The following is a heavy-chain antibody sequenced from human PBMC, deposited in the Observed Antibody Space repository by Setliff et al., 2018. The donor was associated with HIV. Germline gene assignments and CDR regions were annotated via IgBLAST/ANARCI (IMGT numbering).Heavy chain of an antibody. CDR1: GYTFTNYW. CDR3: AKSHGDFWSGADAFDI. J-gene: IGHJ3*02. CDR2: IFPGDSDT. D-gene: IGHD3-3*01. Sequence: PGESLKISCKGSGYTFTNYWIGWVRQMPGKGLEWMGIIFPGDSDTRYSPSFQGQVTISADKSINTAYLRWSSLKASDTAIYYCAKSHGDFWSGADAFDIWGQGTMVTVSS. V-gene: IGHV5-51*01.